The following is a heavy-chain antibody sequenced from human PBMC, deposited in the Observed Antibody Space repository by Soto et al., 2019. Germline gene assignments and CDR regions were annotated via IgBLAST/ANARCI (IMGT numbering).Heavy chain of an antibody. Sequence: SETLSLTCTVSGGSISSYYWSWIRQPPGKGLEWIGYIYYSGSTNYNPSLKSRVTISVDTSKNQFSLKLSSVTAADTAVYYCSRDNGYSYGYTLDHWGQGTLVTVSS. CDR2: IYYSGST. CDR1: GGSISSYY. V-gene: IGHV4-59*01. CDR3: SRDNGYSYGYTLDH. D-gene: IGHD5-18*01. J-gene: IGHJ4*02.